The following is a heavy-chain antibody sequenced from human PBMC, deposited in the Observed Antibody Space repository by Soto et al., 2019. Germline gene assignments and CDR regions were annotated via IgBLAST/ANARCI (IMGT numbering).Heavy chain of an antibody. J-gene: IGHJ4*02. CDR3: ARRGPVTGLAY. Sequence: EVQLVESGGGLVQPGGSLRLSCAASGFTFSSYWMHWVRQAPGKGLVWVSRINTDESSTTYADSVKGRFTISRDNAKNTLYLQMNRLSAEDTAVYYCARRGPVTGLAYWGQGTLVTVSS. V-gene: IGHV3-74*01. CDR1: GFTFSSYW. D-gene: IGHD1-1*01. CDR2: INTDESST.